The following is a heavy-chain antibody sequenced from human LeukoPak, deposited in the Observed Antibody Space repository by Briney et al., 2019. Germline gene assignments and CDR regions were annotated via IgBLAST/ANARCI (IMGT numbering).Heavy chain of an antibody. CDR3: ARAQDTFGGVIALDY. J-gene: IGHJ4*02. V-gene: IGHV4-59*01. Sequence: PSETLSLTCTVSGGSISSYYWSWIRQPPGKGLEWIGYIYYSGSTNYNPSRKSRVTIAVDTSKNQFSLKLCSVTAADTAVYYCARAQDTFGGVIALDYWGQGTLVTVSS. CDR2: IYYSGST. D-gene: IGHD3-16*02. CDR1: GGSISSYY.